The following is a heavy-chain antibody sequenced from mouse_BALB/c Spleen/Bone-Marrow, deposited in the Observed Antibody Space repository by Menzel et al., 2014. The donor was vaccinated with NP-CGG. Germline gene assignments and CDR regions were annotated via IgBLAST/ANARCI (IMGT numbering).Heavy chain of an antibody. V-gene: IGHV1-14*01. CDR2: INPYNDGT. D-gene: IGHD1-1*02. J-gene: IGHJ1*01. CDR1: GYTFTSYV. CDR3: ASGRPYGHWYFDV. Sequence: VQLQQSGPELVKPGASVKMSCKASGYTFTSYVMHWVKQKPGQGLEWIGDINPYNDGTKYNEKFKGKATLTSDKSSSTAYMELSSLTSEDSAVYYCASGRPYGHWYFDVWGAGTTVTVSS.